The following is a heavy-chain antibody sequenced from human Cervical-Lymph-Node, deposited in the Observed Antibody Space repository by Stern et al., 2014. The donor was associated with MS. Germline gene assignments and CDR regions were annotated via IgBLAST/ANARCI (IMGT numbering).Heavy chain of an antibody. CDR3: VKEGCGGYCMEGFHR. D-gene: IGHD2-15*01. V-gene: IGHV3-48*01. J-gene: IGHJ1*01. CDR2: INNGGSTV. CDR1: GFTFSTFA. Sequence: EVQLLESGGGLVQPGGSLRLSCAASGFTFSTFAMNWVRQAPGKGLEWVSYINNGGSTVYHADSVRGRFTISRDNVKNSLYLQMNSLRVEDTAVYYCVKEGCGGYCMEGFHRWGQGTLVTVSS.